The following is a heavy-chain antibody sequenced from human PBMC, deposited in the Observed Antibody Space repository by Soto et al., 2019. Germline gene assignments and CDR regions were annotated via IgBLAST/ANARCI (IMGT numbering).Heavy chain of an antibody. D-gene: IGHD1-26*01. J-gene: IGHJ4*02. CDR1: GFTFSSYS. CDR3: AKRGSGSQFDY. Sequence: GGSLRLSCAASGFTFSSYSMNWVRQAPGKGLGWVSYISGSGISTYYADSVKGRFTISRDNSKNTLYLQMNSLRAEDAAVYYCAKRGSGSQFDYWGQGTLVTVSS. CDR2: ISGSGIST. V-gene: IGHV3-23*01.